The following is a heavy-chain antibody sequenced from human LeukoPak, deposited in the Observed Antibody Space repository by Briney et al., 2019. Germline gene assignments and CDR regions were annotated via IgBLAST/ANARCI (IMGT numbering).Heavy chain of an antibody. D-gene: IGHD4-17*01. J-gene: IGHJ4*02. Sequence: ASVKVSCKASGYTFTSYYMHWVRQAPGQGLEWMGIINPSGGSTSYAQKFQGRVTITADESTSTAYMELSSLRSEDTAVYYCARIPRTTSFDYWGQGTLVIVSS. CDR2: INPSGGST. CDR1: GYTFTSYY. V-gene: IGHV1-46*01. CDR3: ARIPRTTSFDY.